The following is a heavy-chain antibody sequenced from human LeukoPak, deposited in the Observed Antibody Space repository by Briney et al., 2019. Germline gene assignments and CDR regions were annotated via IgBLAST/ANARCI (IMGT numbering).Heavy chain of an antibody. V-gene: IGHV3-23*01. Sequence: RGSLILSCTTSGFTFSSYAMSGVPHAPLKGLQWLSAISGSGGSTYYADSVKGGFTISRDNSKNTLYLQMNSLRAEDTAVYYCATFEYSSSSFDYWGQGTLVTVS. CDR2: ISGSGGST. D-gene: IGHD6-6*01. CDR1: GFTFSSYA. CDR3: ATFEYSSSSFDY. J-gene: IGHJ4*02.